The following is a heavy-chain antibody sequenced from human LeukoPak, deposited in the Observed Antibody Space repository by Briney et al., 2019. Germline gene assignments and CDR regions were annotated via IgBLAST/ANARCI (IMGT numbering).Heavy chain of an antibody. J-gene: IGHJ5*02. V-gene: IGHV4-39*07. Sequence: SETLSLTCTVSGGSISSSSYYWGWIRQPPGKGLEWIGSIYYRGSTYYNPSLKSRVTISVDTSKNQFSLKLSSVTAADTAVYYCARDSAIVVVVADRPYNWFDPWGQGTLVTVSS. CDR1: GGSISSSSYY. CDR3: ARDSAIVVVVADRPYNWFDP. CDR2: IYYRGST. D-gene: IGHD2-15*01.